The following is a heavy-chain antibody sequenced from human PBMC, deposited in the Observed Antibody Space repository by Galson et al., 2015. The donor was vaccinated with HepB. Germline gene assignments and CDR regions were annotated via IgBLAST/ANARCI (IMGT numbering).Heavy chain of an antibody. D-gene: IGHD3-22*01. Sequence: SVKVSCKASGGTFSSYAISWVRQAPGQGLEWMGGIIPILGTANYAQKFQGRVTITADESTSTAYMELSSLRSEDTAVYYCARDGLGYYDSSGYEDSAWFDPWGQGTLVTVSS. CDR3: ARDGLGYYDSSGYEDSAWFDP. CDR1: GGTFSSYA. V-gene: IGHV1-69*13. CDR2: IIPILGTA. J-gene: IGHJ5*02.